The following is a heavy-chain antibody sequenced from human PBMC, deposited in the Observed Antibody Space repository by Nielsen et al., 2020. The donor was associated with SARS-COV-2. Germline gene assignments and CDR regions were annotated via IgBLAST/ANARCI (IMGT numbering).Heavy chain of an antibody. CDR1: GFTFSSYW. D-gene: IGHD4-23*01. V-gene: IGHV3-48*04. J-gene: IGHJ4*02. CDR3: ARDLDYGGNSVSVPLDY. CDR2: ISSSGSTI. Sequence: ESLKTSCAASGFTFSSYWMSWVRQAPGKGLEWVSYISSSGSTIYYADSVKGRFTISRDNAKNSLYLQMNSLRAEDTAVYYCARDLDYGGNSVSVPLDYWGQGTLVTVSS.